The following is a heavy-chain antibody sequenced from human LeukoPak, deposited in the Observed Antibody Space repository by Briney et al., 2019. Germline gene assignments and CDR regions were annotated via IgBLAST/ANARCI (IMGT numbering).Heavy chain of an antibody. CDR2: IYYSGST. Sequence: SETLSLTCTVSGGSISSSSYYWGWIRQPPGKGLEWIGSIYYSGSTYYNPSLKSRVTISVDTSKNQFSLKLSSVTAADTAVYYCARDLPLYCSSTSCPQGAPFDYWGQGTLVTVSS. CDR1: GGSISSSSYY. J-gene: IGHJ4*02. D-gene: IGHD2-2*01. V-gene: IGHV4-39*07. CDR3: ARDLPLYCSSTSCPQGAPFDY.